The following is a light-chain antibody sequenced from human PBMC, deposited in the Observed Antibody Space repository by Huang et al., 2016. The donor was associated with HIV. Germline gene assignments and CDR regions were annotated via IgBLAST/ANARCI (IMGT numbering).Light chain of an antibody. CDR1: QSVTSR. V-gene: IGKV3-20*01. CDR2: DAS. Sequence: EIVLTQSPGTLSLSPGERATLSCRASQSVTSRVLWDQQRPGQAPRLLIYDASNRATGIPDRFRGSGSGTDFTLTVSRLEPEDFAVYYCQQSRTFGGGTKVEIK. J-gene: IGKJ4*01. CDR3: QQSRT.